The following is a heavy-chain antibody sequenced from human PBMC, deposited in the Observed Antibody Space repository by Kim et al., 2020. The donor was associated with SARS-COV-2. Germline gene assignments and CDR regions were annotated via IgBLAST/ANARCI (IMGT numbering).Heavy chain of an antibody. V-gene: IGHV1-2*02. CDR2: INPNSGGT. CDR3: ARRGLGGSYYSYYYYGMDV. J-gene: IGHJ6*02. CDR1: GYIFTGYY. Sequence: ASVKVSCKASGYIFTGYYMHWVRQAPGQGLEWMGWINPNSGGTNYAQKFQGRVTMTRDTSISTAYMELSRLRSDDTAVYYCARRGLGGSYYSYYYYGMDVWGQGTTVTVSS. D-gene: IGHD1-26*01.